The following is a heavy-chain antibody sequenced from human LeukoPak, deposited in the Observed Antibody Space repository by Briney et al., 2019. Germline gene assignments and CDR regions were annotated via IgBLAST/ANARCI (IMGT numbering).Heavy chain of an antibody. J-gene: IGHJ4*02. V-gene: IGHV1-2*02. CDR1: GYTFTSHG. D-gene: IGHD2-21*01. Sequence: ASVKVSCKASGYTFTSHGISWVRQAPGQGLEWMGWINPNSDYTFYAQKFQGRVTLTRDTSISTVYMELTTLTSDDTALYYCAVAPGDYWGQGTLVSVSA. CDR3: AVAPGDY. CDR2: INPNSDYT.